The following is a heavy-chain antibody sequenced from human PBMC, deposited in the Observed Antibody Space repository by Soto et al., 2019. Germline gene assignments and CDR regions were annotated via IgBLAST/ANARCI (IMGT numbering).Heavy chain of an antibody. D-gene: IGHD3-10*01. CDR1: GFTFSNYA. Sequence: EVQLLESGGGLVQPGGSLRLSCAASGFTFSNYAMSWVRQAPGKGLEWVSGISGSGGSTNYADSVKGRFTIYGDNSKNSLYLHMNGLSAEDTAVYYGVKDLGGGFGELLAWGRGTLVTVSS. J-gene: IGHJ5*02. CDR2: ISGSGGST. CDR3: VKDLGGGFGELLA. V-gene: IGHV3-23*01.